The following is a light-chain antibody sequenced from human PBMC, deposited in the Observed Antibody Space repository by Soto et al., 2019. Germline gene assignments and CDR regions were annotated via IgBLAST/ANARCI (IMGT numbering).Light chain of an antibody. V-gene: IGKV1-9*01. CDR2: SAS. CDR3: QQYNTYPWT. Sequence: DIQLTQSPSFLSASVGDTVTITCRASQALSNYLAWYQQKPGKAPDLLIYSASTLQSGVPSRFSGSGSETEFTLTISSLQPEDFAIYYCQQYNTYPWTFGQGTRVEIK. CDR1: QALSNY. J-gene: IGKJ1*01.